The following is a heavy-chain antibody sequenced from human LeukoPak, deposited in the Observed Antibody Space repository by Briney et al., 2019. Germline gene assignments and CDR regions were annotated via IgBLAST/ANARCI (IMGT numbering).Heavy chain of an antibody. Sequence: ATVKVSCKASGYTFTSYAMHWVRQAPGQRLEWMGWINAGNGNTKYSQKFQGRVTITRDTSASTAYMELSSLRSEDTAVYYCARGLHYDILTGYYPCFDYWGQGTLVTVSS. V-gene: IGHV1-3*01. D-gene: IGHD3-9*01. CDR2: INAGNGNT. J-gene: IGHJ4*02. CDR3: ARGLHYDILTGYYPCFDY. CDR1: GYTFTSYA.